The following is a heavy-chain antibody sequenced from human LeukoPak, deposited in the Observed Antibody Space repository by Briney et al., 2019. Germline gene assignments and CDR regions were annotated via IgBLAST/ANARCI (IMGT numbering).Heavy chain of an antibody. D-gene: IGHD3-3*01. CDR1: GGSISSGGYS. V-gene: IGHV4-30-2*01. J-gene: IGHJ4*02. CDR3: ARGRIGITIFGVVINVFDY. Sequence: SQTLSLTCAVSGGSISSGGYSWSWIRQPPGKGLEWIGYIYHSGSTYYNPSLKSRVTISVDRSKNQFSLKLSSVTAADTAVYYCARGRIGITIFGVVINVFDYWGQGTLVTVSS. CDR2: IYHSGST.